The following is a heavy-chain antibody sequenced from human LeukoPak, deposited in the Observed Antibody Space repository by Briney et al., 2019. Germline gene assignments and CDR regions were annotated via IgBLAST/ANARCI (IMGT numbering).Heavy chain of an antibody. CDR1: GYSFTGYY. CDR2: INPNSGGT. J-gene: IGHJ4*02. V-gene: IGHV1-2*02. D-gene: IGHD6-19*01. CDR3: ARDWGYSSGWYRGEYYFDY. Sequence: ASAKVSCMASGYSFTGYYMHWVRPAPGQGREWMGWINPNSGGTNYAQKFQGRVTMTRDTSISTAYMELSRLRSDDTAVYYCARDWGYSSGWYRGEYYFDYWGQGTLVTVSS.